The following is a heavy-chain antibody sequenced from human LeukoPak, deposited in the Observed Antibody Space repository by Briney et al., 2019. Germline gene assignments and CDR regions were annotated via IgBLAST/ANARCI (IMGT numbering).Heavy chain of an antibody. CDR1: GGSFSGYY. D-gene: IGHD5-18*01. V-gene: IGHV4-34*01. J-gene: IGHJ5*02. Sequence: SETLSLTCAVYGGSFSGYYWSWIRQPPGKGLEWIGEINHSGSTNYNPSLKSRVTISVDTSKNQFSLKLSSVTAADTAVYYCATSWGGDTAPLNWFDPWGQGTLVTASS. CDR2: INHSGST. CDR3: ATSWGGDTAPLNWFDP.